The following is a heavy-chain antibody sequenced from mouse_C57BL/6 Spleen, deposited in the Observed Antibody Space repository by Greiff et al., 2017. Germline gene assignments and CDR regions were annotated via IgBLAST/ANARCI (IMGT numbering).Heavy chain of an antibody. CDR1: GYTFTSYW. V-gene: IGHV1-61*01. J-gene: IGHJ1*03. Sequence: QVQLQQPGAELVRPGSSVKLSCKASGYTFTSYWMDWVKQRPGQGLEWIGNIYPSDSETHYNQKFKDKASLTVDKSSSTAYMQLSSLTSEDSAVYDCARFYYYGSSPWYFDVWGTGTTVTVSS. CDR2: IYPSDSET. D-gene: IGHD1-1*01. CDR3: ARFYYYGSSPWYFDV.